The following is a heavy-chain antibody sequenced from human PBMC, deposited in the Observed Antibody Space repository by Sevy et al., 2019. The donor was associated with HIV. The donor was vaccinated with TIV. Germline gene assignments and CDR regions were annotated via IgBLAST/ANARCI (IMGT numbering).Heavy chain of an antibody. CDR3: ARSGVAGRGFDY. V-gene: IGHV4-59*01. D-gene: IGHD6-19*01. CDR2: IDYSGST. CDR1: GGSISSYY. Sequence: SETLSLTCTVSGGSISSYYWSWIRQPPGKGLEWIGYIDYSGSTNYNPSLKSRVTISVDTSKNQFSLKLSSVTAADTAVYYCARSGVAGRGFDYWGQGTLVTVSS. J-gene: IGHJ4*02.